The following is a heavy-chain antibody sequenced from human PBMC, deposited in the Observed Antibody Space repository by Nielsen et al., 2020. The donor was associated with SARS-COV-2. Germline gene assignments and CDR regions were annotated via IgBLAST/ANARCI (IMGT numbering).Heavy chain of an antibody. CDR1: GFTVSSNY. CDR3: ARDSVTYGSGSLGEVYYYYYGMDV. Sequence: GGSLRLSCAASGFTVSSNYMNWVRQAPGKGLEWVSIIYSAGSTYYADSVKGRFTISRDNSKNTLYLQMNSLRAEDTAVYYCARDSVTYGSGSLGEVYYYYYGMDVWGQGTTVTVS. CDR2: IYSAGST. V-gene: IGHV3-53*01. J-gene: IGHJ6*02. D-gene: IGHD3-10*01.